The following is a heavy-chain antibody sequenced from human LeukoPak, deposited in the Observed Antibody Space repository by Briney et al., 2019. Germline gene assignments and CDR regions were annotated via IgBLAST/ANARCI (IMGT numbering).Heavy chain of an antibody. CDR1: GYTFTTYW. V-gene: IGHV5-51*01. J-gene: IGHJ6*02. CDR2: IYPGDSDT. CDR3: ARRPYYYGMDV. Sequence: GESLKISCKGSGYTFTTYWIGWVRQMPGKGLEWMGIIYPGDSDTRYSPSFQGQVTISADKSISTAYLQWSSLKASDTAIYYCARRPYYYGMDVWGQGTAVTVSS.